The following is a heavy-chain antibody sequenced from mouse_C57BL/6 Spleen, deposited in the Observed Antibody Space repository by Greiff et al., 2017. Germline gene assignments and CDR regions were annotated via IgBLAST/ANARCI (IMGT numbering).Heavy chain of an antibody. CDR3: AMLWSNYAWFAY. Sequence: VQLQQPGAELVKPGASVKVSCKASGYTFTSYWMHWVKQRPGQGLEWIGRIHPSDSDTNYNQKFKGKATLTVDKSSSTAYMQLSSLTSEDSAVYYCAMLWSNYAWFAYWGQGTLVTVSA. CDR1: GYTFTSYW. J-gene: IGHJ3*01. D-gene: IGHD2-5*01. CDR2: IHPSDSDT. V-gene: IGHV1-74*01.